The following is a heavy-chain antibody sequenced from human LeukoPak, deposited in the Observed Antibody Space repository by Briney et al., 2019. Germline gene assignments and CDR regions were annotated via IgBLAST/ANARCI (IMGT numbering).Heavy chain of an antibody. Sequence: GGSLRLSCAASGFTFSSNYMSWVRQAPGKGLEWVSSISSSSSYIYYADSVKGRFTISRDNAKNSLYLQMNSLRAEDTAVYYCARTIGGFGELLLYLGYWGQGTLVTVSS. CDR1: GFTFSSNY. CDR2: ISSSSSYI. D-gene: IGHD3-10*01. V-gene: IGHV3-21*01. CDR3: ARTIGGFGELLLYLGY. J-gene: IGHJ4*02.